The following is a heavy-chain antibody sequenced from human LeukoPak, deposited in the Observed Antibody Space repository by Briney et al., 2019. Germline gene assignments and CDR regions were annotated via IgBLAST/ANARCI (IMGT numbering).Heavy chain of an antibody. CDR1: GCGFATYW. Sequence: GESLQISCEGSGCGFATYWIGWVRQMPGKGLEWMGIIYPDEADIRYSPSFQGQVTFSADKSISTAYLQWSSLKASDTAMYYCARSTWATGGDYWGQGTLVTVSS. D-gene: IGHD1-1*01. J-gene: IGHJ4*02. V-gene: IGHV5-51*01. CDR2: IYPDEADI. CDR3: ARSTWATGGDY.